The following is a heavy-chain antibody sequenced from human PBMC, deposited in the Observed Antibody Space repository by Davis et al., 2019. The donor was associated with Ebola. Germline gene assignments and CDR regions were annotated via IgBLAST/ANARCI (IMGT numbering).Heavy chain of an antibody. D-gene: IGHD3-10*01. CDR3: ARGALYMVQGVIIAHYYYYGMDV. CDR1: GGSISSGGYS. V-gene: IGHV4-30-2*01. CDR2: INHSGST. Sequence: SETLSLTCAVSGGSISSGGYSWSWIRQPPGKGLEWIGEINHSGSTNYNPSLKSRVTISVDTSKNQFSLKLSSVTAADTAVYYCARGALYMVQGVIIAHYYYYGMDVWGQGTTVTVSS. J-gene: IGHJ6*02.